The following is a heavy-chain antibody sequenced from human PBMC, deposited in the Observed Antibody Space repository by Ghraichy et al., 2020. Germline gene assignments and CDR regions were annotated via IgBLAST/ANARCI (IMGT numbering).Heavy chain of an antibody. J-gene: IGHJ3*02. D-gene: IGHD3-22*01. CDR3: AISRSQWLGAFDI. V-gene: IGHV4-34*08. CDR2: INYSGYI. Sequence: SETPSLTCVVSGVTSNTYYWTWIRQPPGKGLEWIGEINYSGYITYNPSLKSRVTISLDTSKSQFSLNLTSVTAADTAVYYCAISRSQWLGAFDIWGQGTMVTVSS. CDR1: GVTSNTYY.